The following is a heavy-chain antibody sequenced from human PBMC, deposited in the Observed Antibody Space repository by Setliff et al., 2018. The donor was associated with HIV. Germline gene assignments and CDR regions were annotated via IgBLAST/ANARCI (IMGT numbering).Heavy chain of an antibody. CDR2: IYTSGNT. V-gene: IGHV4-59*08. CDR1: GGSISTYY. J-gene: IGHJ5*01. Sequence: SETLSLTCTVSGGSISTYYWSWIRQPPGKGLEWIGHIYTSGNTNYNPSLKSRVTISIDTPKNQFSLNLTSVTAADRAIYYCARHATYYNFFESWGQGTLVTVSS. CDR3: ARHATYYNFFES. D-gene: IGHD3-10*01.